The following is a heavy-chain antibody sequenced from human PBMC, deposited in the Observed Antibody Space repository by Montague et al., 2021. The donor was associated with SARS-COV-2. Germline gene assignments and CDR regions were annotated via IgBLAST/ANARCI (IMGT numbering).Heavy chain of an antibody. CDR2: IYYSGNT. V-gene: IGHV4-39*01. D-gene: IGHD2-21*02. Sequence: SETLSLTCTVSRGSITSSAYFWSWIRQSPVKGLEWIGTIYYSGNTYSNPSLKSRLTISMDTSKSQVSLKINSVTAADTAVYFCASLCSPAYCCGDCYLRDYGTDVWGQGTRVTVSS. CDR1: RGSITSSAYF. J-gene: IGHJ6*02. CDR3: ASLCSPAYCCGDCYLRDYGTDV.